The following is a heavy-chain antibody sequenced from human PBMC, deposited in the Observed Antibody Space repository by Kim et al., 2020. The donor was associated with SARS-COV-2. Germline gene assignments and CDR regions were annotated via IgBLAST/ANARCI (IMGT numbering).Heavy chain of an antibody. Sequence: GGSLRLSCAASGFTFSSYSMNWVRQAPGKGLEWVSSISSSSSYIYYADSVKGRFTISRDNAKNSLYLQMNSLRAEDTAVYYCARERPRITMVRGVTPPDYWGQGTLVTVSS. J-gene: IGHJ4*02. CDR3: ARERPRITMVRGVTPPDY. D-gene: IGHD3-10*01. V-gene: IGHV3-21*01. CDR2: ISSSSSYI. CDR1: GFTFSSYS.